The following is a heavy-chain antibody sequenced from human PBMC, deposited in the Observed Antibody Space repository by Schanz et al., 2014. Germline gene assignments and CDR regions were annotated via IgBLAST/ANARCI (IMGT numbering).Heavy chain of an antibody. CDR2: NSWNSGNI. D-gene: IGHD2-21*02. Sequence: VQLVESGGGVVQPGRSLRLSCAASGFTFDDQAMHWVRQVPGKGLEWVSGNSWNSGNIAYADSVKGRFTISRDNAKNSLYLQMNSLRPEDTALYYCAKVQTHTLYGGNSCFDYWGQGTLVTVSS. CDR1: GFTFDDQA. J-gene: IGHJ4*02. V-gene: IGHV3-9*01. CDR3: AKVQTHTLYGGNSCFDY.